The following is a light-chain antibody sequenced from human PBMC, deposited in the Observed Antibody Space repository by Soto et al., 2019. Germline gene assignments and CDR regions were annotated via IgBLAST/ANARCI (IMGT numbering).Light chain of an antibody. CDR2: EVS. Sequence: QSAPTQPPSASGSPGQSVTIPCTGTSSDVGDYNYVSWYQQHPGKVPKLLIYEVSKRPSGVPDGFSGSKSGNTASLTVAGLQAEDEADYYCSSFVGSPVVFGGGTKLTVL. J-gene: IGLJ2*01. CDR3: SSFVGSPVV. CDR1: SSDVGDYNY. V-gene: IGLV2-8*01.